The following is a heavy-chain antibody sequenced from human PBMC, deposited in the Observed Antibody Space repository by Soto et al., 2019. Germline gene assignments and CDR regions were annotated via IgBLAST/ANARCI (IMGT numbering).Heavy chain of an antibody. D-gene: IGHD3-10*01. Sequence: SGGSLRLSCAASGFTFSGHTINWVRQAPGKGLEWVSSVSRSSSYIYYADSVKGRFTVSRDDAEKSLYLQMNSLRAEDTAIYYCARCMGFDGSGYAFFDSWGQGTQVTVS. CDR2: VSRSSSYI. CDR3: ARCMGFDGSGYAFFDS. CDR1: GFTFSGHT. V-gene: IGHV3-21*01. J-gene: IGHJ4*02.